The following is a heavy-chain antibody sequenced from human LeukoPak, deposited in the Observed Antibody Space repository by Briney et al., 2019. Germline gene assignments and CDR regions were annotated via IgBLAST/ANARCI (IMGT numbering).Heavy chain of an antibody. CDR1: DG. CDR3: ATRGFSYDIPLGY. CDR2: ISHDGGKI. J-gene: IGHJ4*02. Sequence: GGSLRLSCAASDGMHWVRQAPGKGLEWVAVISHDGGKIYYADYVKGRFTTSRDNSKNTVSLQMNSLRPEDTAVYYCATRGFSYDIPLGYWGRGTLVIVSS. D-gene: IGHD3-22*01. V-gene: IGHV3-30*03.